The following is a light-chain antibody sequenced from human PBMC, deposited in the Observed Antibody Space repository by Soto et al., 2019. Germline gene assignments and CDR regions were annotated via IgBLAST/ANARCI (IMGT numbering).Light chain of an antibody. CDR1: QTVTVYS. CDR3: YQYDSSPWT. Sequence: IAMTQSPATLSLSPGDRATLSCRASQTVTVYSLAWYQQTPGQTPRLLIYAASTRATGIPDRFNGSGSGTDFTLTISRLEPEDFAVYFCYQYDSSPWTFGQGTKVDI. CDR2: AAS. V-gene: IGKV3-20*01. J-gene: IGKJ1*01.